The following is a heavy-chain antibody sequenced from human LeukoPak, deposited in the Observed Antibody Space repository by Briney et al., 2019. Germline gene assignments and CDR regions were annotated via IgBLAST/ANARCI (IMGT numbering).Heavy chain of an antibody. D-gene: IGHD5-12*01. CDR3: AKGTYSGYDVDY. CDR1: GFTFSSYA. CDR2: ISGSGGST. J-gene: IGHJ4*02. V-gene: IGHV3-23*01. Sequence: GGSLRLSCAASGFTFSSYAMSWVRQAPGKGLEWVSAISGSGGSTYYADSVKGRFTISRDNSKNTLYLQMNSLRAEDAAVYYCAKGTYSGYDVDYWGQGTLVTVSS.